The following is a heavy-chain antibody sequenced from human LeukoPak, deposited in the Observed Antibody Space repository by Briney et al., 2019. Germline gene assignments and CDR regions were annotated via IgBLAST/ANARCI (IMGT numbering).Heavy chain of an antibody. Sequence: GGSLRLSCAASGFTFSSYDMHWVRQAPGKGLEWVSAIGTAGDTYYPGSVKGRFTISRENAKNSLYLQMNSLRAEDTAVYYCAREGSSWYYGGAFDIWGQGTMVTVSS. D-gene: IGHD6-13*01. J-gene: IGHJ3*02. CDR1: GFTFSSYD. V-gene: IGHV3-13*01. CDR3: AREGSSWYYGGAFDI. CDR2: IGTAGDT.